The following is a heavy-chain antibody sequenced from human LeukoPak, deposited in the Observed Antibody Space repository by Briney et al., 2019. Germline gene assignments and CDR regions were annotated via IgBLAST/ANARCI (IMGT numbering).Heavy chain of an antibody. D-gene: IGHD3-10*01. Sequence: PSQTLSLTCTVSGGSISSGGYYWSWIRQHPGKGLEWIGYIYYSGSTYYNPSLKSRVTISVDTSKNQFSLKLSSVTAADTAVYYCARDKTGFGEAWRGAFGIWGQGTMVTVSS. J-gene: IGHJ3*02. V-gene: IGHV4-31*03. CDR1: GGSISSGGYY. CDR3: ARDKTGFGEAWRGAFGI. CDR2: IYYSGST.